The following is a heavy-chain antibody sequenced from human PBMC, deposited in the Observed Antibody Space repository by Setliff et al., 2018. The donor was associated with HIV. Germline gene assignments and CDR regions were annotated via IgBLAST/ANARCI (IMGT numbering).Heavy chain of an antibody. V-gene: IGHV4-4*02. CDR1: GDFVSRNC. J-gene: IGHJ4*02. CDR3: AQNYGWSMGY. D-gene: IGHD2-8*02. Sequence: SETLSLTCAVSGDFVSRNCWSWVRQSLEKGLEWIGETCNGEAINLNPFLRGRVIMSVDPPRNQFSLQVASVTAADTAVYHCAQNYGWSMGYWGQGVLVTVSS. CDR2: TCNGEAI.